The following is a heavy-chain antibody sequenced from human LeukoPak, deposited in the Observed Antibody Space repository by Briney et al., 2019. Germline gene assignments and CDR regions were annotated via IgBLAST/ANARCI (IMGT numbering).Heavy chain of an antibody. J-gene: IGHJ4*02. CDR3: ARDFLEDTQ. D-gene: IGHD2-15*01. CDR2: ISSSSSIR. CDR1: GFTFSSYN. V-gene: IGHV3-48*04. Sequence: GRTLRLSGAAPGFTFSSYNMNWVRQAPGKALEWVSYISSSSSIRHYADSVKGRFTISRDNAENSLYLQMNSLRAEDTAVYYCARDFLEDTQWGQGTLVTVSS.